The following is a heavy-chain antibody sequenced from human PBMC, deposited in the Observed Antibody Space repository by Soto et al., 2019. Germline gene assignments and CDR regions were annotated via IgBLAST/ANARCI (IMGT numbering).Heavy chain of an antibody. D-gene: IGHD2-15*01. J-gene: IGHJ4*02. CDR2: IYYSGST. V-gene: IGHV4-59*01. CDR1: GGSISSYY. Sequence: QVQLQESGPGLVKPSETLSLTCTVSGGSISSYYWSWIRQPPGKGLEWIGDIYYSGSTNYNPSLTSRVTISVDTSKNQFSLKLSSVTAADTAVYYCARVGKYCSGGSCYSVYFDYWGQGTLVTVSS. CDR3: ARVGKYCSGGSCYSVYFDY.